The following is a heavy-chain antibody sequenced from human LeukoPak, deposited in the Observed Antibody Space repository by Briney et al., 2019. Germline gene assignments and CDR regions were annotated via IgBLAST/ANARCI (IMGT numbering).Heavy chain of an antibody. J-gene: IGHJ6*02. V-gene: IGHV3-53*01. Sequence: GGSLRLSCAVSGFTVSSNYMSWVRQAPGKGLEWVSVIYSGGDTYYADSVEGRFTISRDNSKNTLYLQMNSLRAEDTAGYYCASGRGRASDYYYGMDVWGQGTTVTVSS. CDR2: IYSGGDT. CDR3: ASGRGRASDYYYGMDV. D-gene: IGHD3-10*01. CDR1: GFTVSSNY.